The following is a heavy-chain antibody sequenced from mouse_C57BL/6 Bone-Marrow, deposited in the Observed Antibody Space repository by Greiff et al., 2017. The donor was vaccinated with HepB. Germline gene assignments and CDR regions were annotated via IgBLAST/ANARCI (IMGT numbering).Heavy chain of an antibody. CDR2: IDPENGDT. Sequence: EVQLQQSGAEPVRPGASVKLSCTASGFNIKDDYMHWVKQRPEQGLEWIGWIDPENGDTEYASKFQGKATITADTSSNTAYLQLSSLTSEDTAVYYCTYYDNFDYWGQGTTLTVSS. V-gene: IGHV14-4*01. J-gene: IGHJ2*01. D-gene: IGHD2-4*01. CDR1: GFNIKDDY. CDR3: TYYDNFDY.